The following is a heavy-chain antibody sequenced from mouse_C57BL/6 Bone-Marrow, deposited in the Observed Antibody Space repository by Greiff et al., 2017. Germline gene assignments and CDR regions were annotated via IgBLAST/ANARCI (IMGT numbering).Heavy chain of an antibody. Sequence: QVQLQQPGAELVKPGASVKMSCKASGYTFTSSWITWVKQRPGQGLEWIGDIYPTSGRTNYNEKFKSKAILTVDTSSTTAYMQLSSLTSEDSAVFYCARSGPLGRSFDYWGQGTTLTVSS. J-gene: IGHJ2*01. CDR3: ARSGPLGRSFDY. CDR2: IYPTSGRT. CDR1: GYTFTSSW. V-gene: IGHV1-55*01. D-gene: IGHD4-1*01.